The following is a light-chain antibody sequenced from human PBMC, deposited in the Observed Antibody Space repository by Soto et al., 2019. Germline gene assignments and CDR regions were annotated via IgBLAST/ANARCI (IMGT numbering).Light chain of an antibody. Sequence: QAVVTQPPSASGSPGQSVTISCSGTSSDIGRYDYVSWYQQQPGKAPRLIIYDVSKRPSGVPDRFSGSKSGNTASLTVSGLQPDDEADYYCNSYAGTTKAVFGGGTKVTVL. CDR1: SSDIGRYDY. V-gene: IGLV2-8*01. CDR3: NSYAGTTKAV. CDR2: DVS. J-gene: IGLJ3*02.